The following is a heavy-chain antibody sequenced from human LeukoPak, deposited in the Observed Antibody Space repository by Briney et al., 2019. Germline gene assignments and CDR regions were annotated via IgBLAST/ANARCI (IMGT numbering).Heavy chain of an antibody. D-gene: IGHD2-15*01. CDR1: GGSISSNNLF. J-gene: IGHJ3*01. CDR2: IFYSGIS. Sequence: SETLSLTCTVSGGSISSNNLFWVWVRQPPGKGLEWIENIFYSGISQYNPAIKSRIFVDTSKNQFSLRLNSVTAADTAVYYCARMGYCNDGSCYAPVGSAFDVWGQGIMVTVSS. CDR3: ARMGYCNDGSCYAPVGSAFDV. V-gene: IGHV4-39*01.